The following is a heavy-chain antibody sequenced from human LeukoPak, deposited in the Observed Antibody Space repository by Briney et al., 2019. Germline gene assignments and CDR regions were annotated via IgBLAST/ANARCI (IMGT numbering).Heavy chain of an antibody. CDR1: GFTFSSYS. Sequence: GGSLRLSCAASGFTFSSYSMNWVRQPPGRGLEWVSSISSSSSYIYYADSVKGRFTISRDNAKNSLYLQMNSLRAEDTAVYYCARMKTYRGYCSSTSCSRPYYMDVWGKGTTVTVSS. J-gene: IGHJ6*03. CDR3: ARMKTYRGYCSSTSCSRPYYMDV. D-gene: IGHD2-2*01. V-gene: IGHV3-21*01. CDR2: ISSSSSYI.